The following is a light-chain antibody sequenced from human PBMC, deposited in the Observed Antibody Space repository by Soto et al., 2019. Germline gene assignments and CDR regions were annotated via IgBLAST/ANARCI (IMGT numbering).Light chain of an antibody. J-gene: IGKJ1*01. CDR3: MQALQTTWT. Sequence: DIVLTQSPLSLPVTPGEPASISCTSSQSLLHSDGDHYLDWYLQKPGQSPQLLIYLGSNRASGVPDRFSGSGSGTDFTLKISRVEAEDVGVYYCMQALQTTWTFGQGTRVEIK. V-gene: IGKV2-28*01. CDR1: QSLLHSDGDHY. CDR2: LGS.